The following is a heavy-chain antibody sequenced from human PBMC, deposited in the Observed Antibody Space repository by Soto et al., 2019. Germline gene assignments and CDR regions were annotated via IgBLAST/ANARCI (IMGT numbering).Heavy chain of an antibody. D-gene: IGHD5-18*01. CDR1: GGSTSSYY. CDR3: ASSAAMVPYYYYYGMDV. J-gene: IGHJ6*02. V-gene: IGHV4-59*13. Sequence: SETLSLTCTVSGGSTSSYYWSWIRQPPGKGLEWIGYIYYSGSTNYNPSLKSRVTISVDTSKNQFSLKLSSVTAADTAVYYCASSAAMVPYYYYYGMDVWGQGTTVTVSS. CDR2: IYYSGST.